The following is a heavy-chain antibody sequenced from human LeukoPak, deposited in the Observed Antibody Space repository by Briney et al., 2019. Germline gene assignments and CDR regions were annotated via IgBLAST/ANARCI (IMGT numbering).Heavy chain of an antibody. V-gene: IGHV1-18*04. J-gene: IGHJ4*02. CDR3: ARALGYCSSTSCLYDY. Sequence: ASVKVSCKASGYTFTSYGISWVRQAPGQGLEWMGWISAYNGNTKYAQKLQGRVTMTTDTSTSTAYMELRSLRSDDTAVYYWARALGYCSSTSCLYDYWGQGTLVTVSS. CDR2: ISAYNGNT. D-gene: IGHD2-2*01. CDR1: GYTFTSYG.